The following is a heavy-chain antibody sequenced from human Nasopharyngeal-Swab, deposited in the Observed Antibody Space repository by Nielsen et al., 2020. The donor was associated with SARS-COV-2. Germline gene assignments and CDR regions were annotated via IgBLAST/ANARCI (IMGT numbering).Heavy chain of an antibody. V-gene: IGHV5-51*01. CDR3: ARGVGIAAQNWFDP. J-gene: IGHJ5*02. CDR1: GYSFTSYW. Sequence: KVSCKASGYSFTSYWIGWVRQMPGKGLEWMGIIYPGDSGTRYSPSFQGQVTIPADKSIRTAYLQWSSLKASDTAIYYCARGVGIAAQNWFDPWGQGTLVTVSS. CDR2: IYPGDSGT. D-gene: IGHD6-6*01.